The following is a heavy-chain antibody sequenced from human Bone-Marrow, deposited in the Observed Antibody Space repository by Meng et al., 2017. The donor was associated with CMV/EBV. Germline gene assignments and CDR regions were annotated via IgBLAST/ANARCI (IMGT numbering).Heavy chain of an antibody. Sequence: SQTLSLTCAISGDSVSSNSAAWNWIRQSPSRGLEWLGRTYYRSKWYNDYAVSVKSRITINPDTSKNQFSLQLNSVTPEDTAVYYCARAGQWLVDYYYYYGMDVWDQGTTVTVSS. V-gene: IGHV6-1*01. D-gene: IGHD6-19*01. CDR1: GDSVSSNSAA. CDR2: TYYRSKWYN. CDR3: ARAGQWLVDYYYYYGMDV. J-gene: IGHJ6*02.